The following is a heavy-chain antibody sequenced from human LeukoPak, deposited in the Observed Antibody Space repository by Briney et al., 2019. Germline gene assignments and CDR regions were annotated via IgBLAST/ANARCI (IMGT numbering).Heavy chain of an antibody. J-gene: IGHJ3*02. Sequence: SETLSLTCTVSGGSISSYYWSWIRQPPGKGLEWIGYVSYTGSTNYNPSLKSRVTISVDTSKNQFSLKLSSVTAADTAVYYCARDEWGIVGATIHAFDIWGQGTMVTVSS. CDR2: VSYTGST. D-gene: IGHD1-26*01. CDR3: ARDEWGIVGATIHAFDI. CDR1: GGSISSYY. V-gene: IGHV4-59*12.